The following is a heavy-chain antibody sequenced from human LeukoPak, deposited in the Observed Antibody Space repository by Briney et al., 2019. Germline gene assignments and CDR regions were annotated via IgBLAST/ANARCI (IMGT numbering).Heavy chain of an antibody. Sequence: SETLSLTCIVSGGSISSYYWSWIRQPPGKGLEWIGYIYYSGSTNYNPSLKSRVTISVDTSKNQFSLKLSSVTAADTAVYYCARAGRGYSYADYWGQGTLVTVSS. D-gene: IGHD5-18*01. V-gene: IGHV4-59*01. CDR1: GGSISSYY. CDR2: IYYSGST. J-gene: IGHJ4*02. CDR3: ARAGRGYSYADY.